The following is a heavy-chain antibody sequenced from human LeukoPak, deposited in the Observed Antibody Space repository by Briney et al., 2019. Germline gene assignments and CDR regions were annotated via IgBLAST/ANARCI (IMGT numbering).Heavy chain of an antibody. D-gene: IGHD6-19*01. CDR3: AGDPIALAGNVFDF. V-gene: IGHV4-39*02. J-gene: IGHJ3*01. CDR2: MYYSGST. Sequence: NTSETLSLTCTVSGDSISSSNYNWGWIRQPPGKGLEWIGSMYYSGSTYYNPSLKSRVTISVDTSKNQFSLKLSSVTAADTAVYYCAGDPIALAGNVFDFWGRGTVVTVSS. CDR1: GDSISSSNYN.